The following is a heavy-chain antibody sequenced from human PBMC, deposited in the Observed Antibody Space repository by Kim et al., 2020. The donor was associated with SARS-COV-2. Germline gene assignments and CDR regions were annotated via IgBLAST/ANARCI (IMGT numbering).Heavy chain of an antibody. CDR3: ARERVTGTTSHYYYYGMDV. V-gene: IGHV3-30*01. Sequence: RFTISRDNSKNTLYLQMNSLRAEDTAVYYCARERVTGTTSHYYYYGMDVWGQGTTVTVSS. D-gene: IGHD1-7*01. J-gene: IGHJ6*02.